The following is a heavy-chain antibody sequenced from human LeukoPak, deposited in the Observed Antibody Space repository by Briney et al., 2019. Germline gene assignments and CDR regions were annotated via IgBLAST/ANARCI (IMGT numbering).Heavy chain of an antibody. CDR3: APSPSGELAY. CDR2: ISGSGGST. V-gene: IGHV3-23*01. Sequence: GESLKISCKGSGYSFTSYWIGWVRQAPGKGLEWVSAISGSGGSTYYADSVKGRFTISRDNAKNSLYLQMNSLRAEDTAVYYCAPSPSGELAYWGQGTLVTVSS. CDR1: GYSFTSYW. D-gene: IGHD6-19*01. J-gene: IGHJ4*02.